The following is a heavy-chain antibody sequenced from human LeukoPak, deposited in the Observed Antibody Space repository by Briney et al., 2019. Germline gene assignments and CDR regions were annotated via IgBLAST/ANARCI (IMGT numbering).Heavy chain of an antibody. CDR2: ISGSGGST. CDR3: AKPSYGSGSYDFDY. J-gene: IGHJ4*02. V-gene: IGHV3-23*01. CDR1: GFTFSSYA. D-gene: IGHD3-10*01. Sequence: PGGSLRLSCAASGFTFSSYAMSWVRQAPGKGLEWVSAISGSGGSTYYADSVKGRFSISRDNSKNTLYLQMNSLRAEDTAVYYCAKPSYGSGSYDFDYWGQGTLVTVSS.